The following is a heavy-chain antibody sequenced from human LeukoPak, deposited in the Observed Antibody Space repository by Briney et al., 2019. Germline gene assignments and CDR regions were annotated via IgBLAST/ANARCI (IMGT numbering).Heavy chain of an antibody. Sequence: NASETLSLTCTVSGGSISSSSYYWGWIRQPPGKGLEWIGSIYYSGSTNYNPSLKSRVTISVDTSKNQFSLKLSSVTAADTAVYYCARVSPYYGILTGYSPYYYYMDVWGKGTTVTVSS. D-gene: IGHD3-9*01. CDR3: ARVSPYYGILTGYSPYYYYMDV. V-gene: IGHV4-39*07. J-gene: IGHJ6*03. CDR2: IYYSGST. CDR1: GGSISSSSYY.